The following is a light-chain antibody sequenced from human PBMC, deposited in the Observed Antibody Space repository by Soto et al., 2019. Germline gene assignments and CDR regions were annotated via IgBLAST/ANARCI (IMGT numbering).Light chain of an antibody. CDR1: SSDVGGYNY. CDR3: SSYTSSSTPNDV. CDR2: DVS. Sequence: QSVLTQPASVSGSPGQSITISCTGTSSDVGGYNYVSWYQQHPGKAPKLMIYDVSNRPSGVSNRFSGSKSGNTASPTISVLQAEDEADYYCSSYTSSSTPNDVFGTGTKVTVL. V-gene: IGLV2-14*01. J-gene: IGLJ1*01.